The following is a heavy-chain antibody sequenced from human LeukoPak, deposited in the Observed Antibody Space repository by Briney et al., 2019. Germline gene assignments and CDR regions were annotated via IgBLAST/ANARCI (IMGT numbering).Heavy chain of an antibody. CDR2: ISGSGGST. D-gene: IGHD5-12*01. J-gene: IGHJ6*02. Sequence: GGSLRLSCSASGFTFSSYAMHWVRQAPGKGLEYVSAISGSGGSTYYADSVTGRFTISRDNSKNTLYLKMNSLRDEDTAVYYCAKDRAGYDPPAGMDVWGQGTTVTVSS. CDR3: AKDRAGYDPPAGMDV. CDR1: GFTFSSYA. V-gene: IGHV3-64*04.